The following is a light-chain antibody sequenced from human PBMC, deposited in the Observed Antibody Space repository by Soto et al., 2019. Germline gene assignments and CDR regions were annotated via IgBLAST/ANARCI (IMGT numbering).Light chain of an antibody. CDR2: AVN. V-gene: IGLV2-14*01. CDR3: NSYTNSDTVI. J-gene: IGLJ2*01. CDR1: SSDIGAYHY. Sequence: QSALTQAASVSGSPGQSITISCTGTSSDIGAYHYVSWYQQRPGKAPKVLIYAVNNRPSGISDRFSGSKSGNTASLTISGLQAEDEAVYYCNSYTNSDTVIFGGETKLTVL.